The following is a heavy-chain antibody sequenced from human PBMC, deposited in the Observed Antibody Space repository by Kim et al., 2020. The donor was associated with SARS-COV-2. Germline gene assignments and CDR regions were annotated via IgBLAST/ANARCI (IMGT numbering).Heavy chain of an antibody. CDR3: ARDRPPPPAYYYGMDV. Sequence: SHKSRVTISVDTSKHQFSLKLSSVTAADTAVYYCARDRPPPPAYYYGMDVWGQWTTVTVSS. V-gene: IGHV4-39*02. J-gene: IGHJ6*02.